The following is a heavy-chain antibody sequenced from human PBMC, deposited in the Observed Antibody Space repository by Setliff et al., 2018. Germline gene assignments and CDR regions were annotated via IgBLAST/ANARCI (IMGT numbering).Heavy chain of an antibody. V-gene: IGHV4-4*07. Sequence: LSLTCTVSGGSISSYYWSWIRQPAGKGLEWIGHIHIGGSANYNPSLKSRVTMSIDTSKNQFSLKLNSVTAADMAVYYCAREQWLDPPGYYYMDVWAKGTTVTVS. CDR3: AREQWLDPPGYYYMDV. D-gene: IGHD6-19*01. CDR1: GGSISSYY. J-gene: IGHJ6*03. CDR2: IHIGGSA.